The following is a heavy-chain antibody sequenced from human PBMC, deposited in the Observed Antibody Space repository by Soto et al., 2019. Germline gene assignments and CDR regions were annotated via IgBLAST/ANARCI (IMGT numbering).Heavy chain of an antibody. CDR3: AKAPYYYDSSGYSPIDY. J-gene: IGHJ4*02. V-gene: IGHV3-23*01. CDR2: ISGSGGST. CDR1: GFTFSSYA. Sequence: EVQLLESGGGLVQPGGSLRLSCAASGFTFSSYAMSWVRQAPGKGLEWVSAISGSGGSTYYADSVKGRFTISRDNSKNTLYLQMNSLRAEDTAVYYCAKAPYYYDSSGYSPIDYWGQGTLVTVSS. D-gene: IGHD3-22*01.